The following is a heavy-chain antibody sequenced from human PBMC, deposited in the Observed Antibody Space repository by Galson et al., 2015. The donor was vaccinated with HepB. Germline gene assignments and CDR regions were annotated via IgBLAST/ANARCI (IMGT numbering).Heavy chain of an antibody. V-gene: IGHV1-18*01. Sequence: SVKVSCKASGYSFTTYGISWVRQAPGQGLEWMGWISVFNGDTKYAQKVQGRVTMTTDTSTSTAYMELRSLRSDDTAVYYCAREVYYDILTGYYQQGVFDYWGQGSLVTVSS. CDR3: AREVYYDILTGYYQQGVFDY. CDR1: GYSFTTYG. CDR2: ISVFNGDT. D-gene: IGHD3-9*01. J-gene: IGHJ4*02.